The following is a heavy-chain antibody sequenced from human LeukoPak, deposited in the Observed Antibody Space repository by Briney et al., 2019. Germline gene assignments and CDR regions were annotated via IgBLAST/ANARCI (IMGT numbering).Heavy chain of an antibody. Sequence: PSEALSLTCTVSGGSISSYYWSRIRQPPGKGLEWIGYIFYSGSTSYNPSLKSRVTISVDTSKNQFSLKLSSVTAADTAVYYCARRITSSGWYRDDYWGQGTLVTVSS. J-gene: IGHJ4*02. CDR2: IFYSGST. V-gene: IGHV4-59*08. CDR1: GGSISSYY. D-gene: IGHD6-19*01. CDR3: ARRITSSGWYRDDY.